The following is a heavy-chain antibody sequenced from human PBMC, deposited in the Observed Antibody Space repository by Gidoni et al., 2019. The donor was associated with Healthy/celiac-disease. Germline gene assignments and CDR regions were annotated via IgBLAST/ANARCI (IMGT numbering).Heavy chain of an antibody. CDR3: ARRGATTFGGVIEALGWFDP. CDR2: IYYSGST. CDR1: GGSISSYY. J-gene: IGHJ5*02. D-gene: IGHD3-16*02. Sequence: QVQLQESGPGLVKPSETLSLTCTVPGGSISSYYWSWIRQPPGKGLEWIGYIYYSGSTNYNPSLKSRVTISVDTSKNQFSLKLSSVTAADTAVYYCARRGATTFGGVIEALGWFDPWGQGTLVTVSS. V-gene: IGHV4-59*08.